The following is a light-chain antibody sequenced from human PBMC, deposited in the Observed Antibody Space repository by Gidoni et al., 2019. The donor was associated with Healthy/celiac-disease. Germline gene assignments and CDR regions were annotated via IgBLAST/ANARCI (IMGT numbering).Light chain of an antibody. J-gene: IGLJ2*01. CDR3: AAWDDSVNGV. CDR1: SSNIGNNA. CDR2: NDN. Sequence: QSVLTQPPSASGTPGQRVTISCSGSSSNIGNNAVNWYQQLPGTAPKLLIYNDNQRPSGVPDRFSGSKSGTSASLAISGLQSEDEADYFCAAWDDSVNGVFGGGTKLTVL. V-gene: IGLV1-44*01.